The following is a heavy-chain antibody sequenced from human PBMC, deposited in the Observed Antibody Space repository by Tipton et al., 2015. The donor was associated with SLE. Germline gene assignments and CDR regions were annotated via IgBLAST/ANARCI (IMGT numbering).Heavy chain of an antibody. D-gene: IGHD4-23*01. CDR3: AREDGGNDYAFDI. CDR2: IYYSGST. V-gene: IGHV4-59*01. J-gene: IGHJ3*02. Sequence: LRLSCAASGFTFSSYAMSWIRQPPGKGLEWIGYIYYSGSTNYNPSLKSRVTISVDTSKNQFSLKLSSVTAADTAVYYCAREDGGNDYAFDIWGQGTMVTVSS. CDR1: GFTFSSYA.